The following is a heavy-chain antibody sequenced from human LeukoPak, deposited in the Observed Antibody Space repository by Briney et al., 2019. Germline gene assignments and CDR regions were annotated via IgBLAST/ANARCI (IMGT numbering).Heavy chain of an antibody. CDR1: GYTFTNYD. V-gene: IGHV1-8*01. D-gene: IGHD3-10*01. CDR2: MNPNSGDT. Sequence: ASVTVSRKTSGYTFTNYDINWVRQATGQGLEWMGWMNPNSGDTGYAHKFQGRVTMTANTSINTAYMELSSLRSEDTAVYYCARMHYYDSGGSNWFDPWGQGTLVTVSS. CDR3: ARMHYYDSGGSNWFDP. J-gene: IGHJ5*02.